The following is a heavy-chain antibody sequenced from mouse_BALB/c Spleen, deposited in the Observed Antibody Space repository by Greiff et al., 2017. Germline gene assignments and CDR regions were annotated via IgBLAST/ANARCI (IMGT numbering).Heavy chain of an antibody. D-gene: IGHD2-4*01. J-gene: IGHJ2*01. Sequence: VQLQQSGAELVRPGTSVKVSCKASGYAFTNYLIEWVKQRPGQGLEWIGVINPGSGGTNYNEKFKGKATLTADKSSSTAYMQLSSLTSDDSAVYFCARGDYDYFDYWGQGTTLTVSS. CDR2: INPGSGGT. CDR3: ARGDYDYFDY. V-gene: IGHV1-54*03. CDR1: GYAFTNYL.